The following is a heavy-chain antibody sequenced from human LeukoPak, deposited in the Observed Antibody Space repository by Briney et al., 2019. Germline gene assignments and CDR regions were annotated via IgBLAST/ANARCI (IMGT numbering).Heavy chain of an antibody. D-gene: IGHD6-19*01. V-gene: IGHV1-8*01. CDR3: ARAIRLSAVAGGY. J-gene: IGHJ4*02. CDR2: MNPNSGNT. Sequence: ASVKVSCKASGYTFTSYDINWVRQATGQGLEWMGWMNPNSGNTGYAQKFQGRVTLTRNTAINTAYMELSSLRSEDTAVYYCARAIRLSAVAGGYWGQGALVTVSS. CDR1: GYTFTSYD.